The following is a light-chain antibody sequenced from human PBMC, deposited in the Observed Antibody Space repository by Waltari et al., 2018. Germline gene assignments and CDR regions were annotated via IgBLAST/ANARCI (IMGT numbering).Light chain of an antibody. Sequence: SSELTPDPAVSVALGQTGRIPCHDDHPIRYYVSWYQQKPGQAPMLVIYDKDNRPSGIPERFSGSSSGNIASLTITGAQAEDEADYYCNSRDTRGNHFVVFGGGTKLTVL. CDR3: NSRDTRGNHFVV. CDR2: DKD. CDR1: HPIRYY. V-gene: IGLV3-19*01. J-gene: IGLJ2*01.